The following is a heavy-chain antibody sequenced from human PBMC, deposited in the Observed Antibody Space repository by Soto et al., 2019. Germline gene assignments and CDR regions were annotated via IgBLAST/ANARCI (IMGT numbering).Heavy chain of an antibody. CDR3: ANGAGIEARPVQYFQH. D-gene: IGHD6-6*01. J-gene: IGHJ1*01. CDR2: ISYDGSNK. V-gene: IGHV3-30*18. Sequence: QVQLVESGGGVVQPGRSLRLSCAASGFTFSSYGMHWVRQAPGKGLEWVAVISYDGSNKYYGDSVKGRFAISRDNSKKTLYLQMNSLRAEDTAVYYCANGAGIEARPVQYFQHWGQGTLVTVSS. CDR1: GFTFSSYG.